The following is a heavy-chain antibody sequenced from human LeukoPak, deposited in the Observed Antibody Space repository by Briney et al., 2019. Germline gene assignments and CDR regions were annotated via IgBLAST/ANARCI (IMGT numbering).Heavy chain of an antibody. CDR3: TRMTAGHDY. Sequence: MPSETLSLTCAVSGVSFDDYYWSWVRQTPGKGLEWIGEINHSGYTNDSPSLKSRVTLSIDTSRKQFSLNLRSVTVAGTGIYYCTRMTAGHDYWGQGTLVTVSS. V-gene: IGHV4-34*01. D-gene: IGHD2-21*02. CDR2: INHSGYT. J-gene: IGHJ4*02. CDR1: GVSFDDYY.